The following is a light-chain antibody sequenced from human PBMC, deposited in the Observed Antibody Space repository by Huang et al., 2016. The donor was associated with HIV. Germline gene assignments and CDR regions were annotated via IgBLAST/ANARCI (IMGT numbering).Light chain of an antibody. CDR1: QSVRSSS. CDR3: QQYGSSPLT. CDR2: GAS. V-gene: IGKV3-20*01. J-gene: IGKJ4*01. Sequence: EIVLTQSPGTLSLSPGESATLSCRASQSVRSSSLAWYQQKPGQSPRLLICGASNRATDIPDRFSGSGSATDFTLTISRLEPEDFAVYYCQQYGSSPLTFGGGTKVEIK.